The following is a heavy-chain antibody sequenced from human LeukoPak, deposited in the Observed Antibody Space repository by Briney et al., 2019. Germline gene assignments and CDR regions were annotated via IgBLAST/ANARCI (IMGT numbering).Heavy chain of an antibody. CDR1: GYILTRNW. J-gene: IGHJ3*02. CDR3: ARPTATYSTSLYLPDAFDI. D-gene: IGHD6-13*01. Sequence: GESLKISCKISGYILTRNWIGWVRQVPGKGLEWMGLAYPGDSGTKYSPSFQGQVTISADKSITTAYLQWNTLKASDTAMYYCARPTATYSTSLYLPDAFDIWGQGTMITVS. CDR2: AYPGDSGT. V-gene: IGHV5-51*01.